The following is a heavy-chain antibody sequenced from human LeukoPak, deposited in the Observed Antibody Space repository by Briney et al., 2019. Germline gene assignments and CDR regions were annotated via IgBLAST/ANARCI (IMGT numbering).Heavy chain of an antibody. CDR1: GGSISSGNYY. CDR2: IYYSGRT. V-gene: IGHV4-61*01. D-gene: IGHD3-10*02. Sequence: PSQTLSLTCTVSGGSISSGNYYWSWIRQPPGKGPEWIGYIYYSGRTNYNPSLKSRVTISVDTSKNQFSLKVNSVTADDTAVYYCARDRSYYYDGGSFDYWGPGNLVTVSS. CDR3: ARDRSYYYDGGSFDY. J-gene: IGHJ4*02.